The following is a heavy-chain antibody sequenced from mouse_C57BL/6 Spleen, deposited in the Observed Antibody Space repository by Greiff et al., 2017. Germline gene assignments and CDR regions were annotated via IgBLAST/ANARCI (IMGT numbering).Heavy chain of an antibody. Sequence: QVHVKQPGAELVMPGASVKLSCKASGYTFTSYWMHWVKQRPGQGLEWIGEIDPSDSYTNYNQKFKGKSTLTVDKSSSTAYMQLSSLTSEDSAVYYCAKVKVSAYYAMDYWGQGTSVTVSS. J-gene: IGHJ4*01. CDR3: AKVKVSAYYAMDY. CDR2: IDPSDSYT. CDR1: GYTFTSYW. V-gene: IGHV1-69*01. D-gene: IGHD1-3*01.